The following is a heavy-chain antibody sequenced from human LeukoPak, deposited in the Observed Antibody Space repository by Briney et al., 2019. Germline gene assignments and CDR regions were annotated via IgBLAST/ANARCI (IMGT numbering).Heavy chain of an antibody. CDR2: VNLQGST. CDR3: ASAGDLNFDY. J-gene: IGHJ4*02. D-gene: IGHD7-27*01. V-gene: IGHV4-4*02. CDR1: GGSITSTNY. Sequence: PSETLSLTCGVSGGSITSTNYWTWVRQPPGKGLEWIGEVNLQGSTNYNPSLMGRVAISVDMSENHIPLQLTSVTAADTAVYYCASAGDLNFDYWGQGTLVTVSS.